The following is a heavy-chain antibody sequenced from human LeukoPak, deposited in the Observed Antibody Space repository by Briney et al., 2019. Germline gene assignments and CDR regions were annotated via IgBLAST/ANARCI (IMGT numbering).Heavy chain of an antibody. CDR1: GFTFSGSA. CDR3: ARGQRAHVEWSNYMDV. Sequence: GGSLRLSCAASGFTFSGSAMHWVRQASGKGLEWVGRIRSKANSYATAYAASVKGRFTISRDDSKNTAYLQMNSLRTEDTAVYYCARGQRAHVEWSNYMDVWGKGTTVTISS. V-gene: IGHV3-73*01. J-gene: IGHJ6*03. D-gene: IGHD3-3*01. CDR2: IRSKANSYAT.